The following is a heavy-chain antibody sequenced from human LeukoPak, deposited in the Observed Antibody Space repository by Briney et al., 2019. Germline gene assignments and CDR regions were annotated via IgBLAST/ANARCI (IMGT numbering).Heavy chain of an antibody. Sequence: ASVKVSCKASGYTFTGYYMHWVRQAPGQGLEWMGWINPNSGGTNYAQKLQGRVTMTTDTSTSTAYMELRSLRSDDTAVYYCARRVAKLNLIDYWGQGTLVTVSS. J-gene: IGHJ4*02. D-gene: IGHD3-3*01. CDR2: INPNSGGT. CDR1: GYTFTGYY. CDR3: ARRVAKLNLIDY. V-gene: IGHV1-2*02.